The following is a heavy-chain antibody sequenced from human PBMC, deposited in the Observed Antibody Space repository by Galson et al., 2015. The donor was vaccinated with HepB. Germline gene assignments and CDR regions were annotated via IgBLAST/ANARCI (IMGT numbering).Heavy chain of an antibody. CDR3: ARHDWFDP. V-gene: IGHV3-53*01. Sequence: SLRLSCAASGFTVSGDYMSWVRQAPGKGLEWVSVIYSGGRTYYADSVKGRFTISRDNSKNTLYLQMNSLRVEDTAVYYCARHDWFDPWGQGTLVTVSS. CDR2: IYSGGRT. CDR1: GFTVSGDY. J-gene: IGHJ5*02.